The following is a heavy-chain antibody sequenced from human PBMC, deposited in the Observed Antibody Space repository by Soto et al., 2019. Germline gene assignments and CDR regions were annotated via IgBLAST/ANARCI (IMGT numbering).Heavy chain of an antibody. Sequence: GGSLRLSCAASGFTFSSYGMHWVRQAPGKGLEWVAVISYDGSNKYYADSVKGRFTISRDNSKNTLYLQMNSLRAEDTAVYYCAKTSTTVTPVEWVGAFDIWGQGTMVTVSS. CDR2: ISYDGSNK. J-gene: IGHJ3*02. CDR3: AKTSTTVTPVEWVGAFDI. D-gene: IGHD4-17*01. V-gene: IGHV3-30*18. CDR1: GFTFSSYG.